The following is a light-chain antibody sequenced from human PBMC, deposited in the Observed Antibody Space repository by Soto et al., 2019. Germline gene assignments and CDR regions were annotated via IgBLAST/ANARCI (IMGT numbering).Light chain of an antibody. CDR3: QQTHSVPHT. V-gene: IGKV1-39*01. CDR2: AAS. J-gene: IGKJ4*01. CDR1: QYIDTY. Sequence: DIQMAQSPSSLSASVGDRVTITCRASQYIDTYLHWYQQKPGKAPKLLIYAASSLQSGVPSRFSGSGSGTDFTLTISRLQPEDFASYFCQQTHSVPHTFGGGTKVEIK.